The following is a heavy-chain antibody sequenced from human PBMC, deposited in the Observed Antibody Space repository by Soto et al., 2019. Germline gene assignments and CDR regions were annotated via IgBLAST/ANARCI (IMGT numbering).Heavy chain of an antibody. CDR1: GGSISSGGYY. J-gene: IGHJ4*02. CDR3: ASSSQSTVTTFGY. Sequence: QVQLQESGPGLVKPSQTLSLTCTVSGGSISSGGYYWSWIRQHPGKGLEWIGYIYYSGSTYYNPSLKRRVTRSLDXXKNQFSLKLGSVSAACTAVYYCASSSQSTVTTFGYWGQGPLVTVSS. V-gene: IGHV4-31*03. CDR2: IYYSGST. D-gene: IGHD4-17*01.